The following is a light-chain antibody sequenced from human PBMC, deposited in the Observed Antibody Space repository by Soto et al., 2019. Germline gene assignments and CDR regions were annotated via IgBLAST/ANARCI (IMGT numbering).Light chain of an antibody. CDR3: QQYGSSSWT. V-gene: IGKV3-20*01. CDR1: QSVSSNY. CDR2: GAS. J-gene: IGKJ1*01. Sequence: EVVLTQSPGTLSLSPGERATLSCRASQSVSSNYLSWYQHKAGQAPRLLISGASSRATGIPDRFSGSGSGTDFTLTISRLEPEDFAVYYCQQYGSSSWTFVQGTKVEIK.